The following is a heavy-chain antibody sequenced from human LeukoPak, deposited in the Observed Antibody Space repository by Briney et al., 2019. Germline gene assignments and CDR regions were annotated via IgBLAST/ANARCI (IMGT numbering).Heavy chain of an antibody. CDR3: ARETMAGFVDY. Sequence: KASQILSLTCAISGDSVSSNSASWTWIRQSPSRGFEWLGRTYYRSEWYNDYAVSLKSRILINPDTSKNQFSLHLNSVTPEDTALYFCARETMAGFVDYWGQGTMVTVSS. CDR1: GDSVSSNSAS. J-gene: IGHJ4*02. V-gene: IGHV6-1*01. D-gene: IGHD3-10*01. CDR2: TYYRSEWYN.